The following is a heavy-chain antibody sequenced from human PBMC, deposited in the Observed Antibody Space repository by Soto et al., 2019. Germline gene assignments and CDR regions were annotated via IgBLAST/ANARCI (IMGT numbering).Heavy chain of an antibody. CDR3: ARDSLDYYDSSGYYYFDY. Sequence: ASVKVSCKASGYTFTSYAMHWVRQAPGQRLEWMGWINAGNGNTKYSQKFQGRVTITRDTSASTAYMELSSLRSEDTAVYYCARDSLDYYDSSGYYYFDYWGQGTLVTVYS. CDR2: INAGNGNT. V-gene: IGHV1-3*01. J-gene: IGHJ4*02. D-gene: IGHD3-22*01. CDR1: GYTFTSYA.